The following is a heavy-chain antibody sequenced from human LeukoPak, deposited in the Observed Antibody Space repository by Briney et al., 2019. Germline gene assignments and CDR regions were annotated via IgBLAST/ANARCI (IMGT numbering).Heavy chain of an antibody. CDR3: ARGYSYGYFY. CDR2: INHSGST. V-gene: IGHV4-34*01. CDR1: GGSFSDYY. D-gene: IGHD5-18*01. J-gene: IGHJ4*02. Sequence: KASETLSLTCAVYGGSFSDYYWSWIRQPPGKGLEWIGEINHSGSTNYNPSLKSRVTISVDTSKNQFSLKLSSVTAADTAVYYCARGYSYGYFYWGQGTLVTVSS.